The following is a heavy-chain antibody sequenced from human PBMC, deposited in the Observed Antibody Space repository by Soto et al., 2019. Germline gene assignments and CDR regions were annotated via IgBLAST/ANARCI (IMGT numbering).Heavy chain of an antibody. V-gene: IGHV3-23*01. CDR3: AKEVHAGYGDYQSYYYYYGMDV. J-gene: IGHJ6*02. CDR2: ISGSGGST. CDR1: GFTFSSYA. Sequence: PGGSLRLSCAASGFTFSSYAMSWVRQAPGKGLEWVSAISGSGGSTYYADSVKGRFTISRDNSKNTLYLQMNSLRAEDTAVYYCAKEVHAGYGDYQSYYYYYGMDVWGQGTTVTVSS. D-gene: IGHD4-17*01.